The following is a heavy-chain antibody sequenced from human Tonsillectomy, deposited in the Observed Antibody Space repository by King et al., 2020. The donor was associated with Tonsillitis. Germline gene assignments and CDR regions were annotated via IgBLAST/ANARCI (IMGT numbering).Heavy chain of an antibody. D-gene: IGHD3-10*01. CDR2: MYYSGST. CDR3: ARFASRSFPSSYFDY. V-gene: IGHV4-59*11. CDR1: GGSISSHY. Sequence: VQLQESGPGLVKPSETLSLTCTVSGGSISSHYWSWIRQPPGKGLEWFGFMYYSGSTNYNPSLRSRVAISVDTSENQFSLKLNSVTAADTAVYYCARFASRSFPSSYFDYWGRGTLVTVSS. J-gene: IGHJ4*02.